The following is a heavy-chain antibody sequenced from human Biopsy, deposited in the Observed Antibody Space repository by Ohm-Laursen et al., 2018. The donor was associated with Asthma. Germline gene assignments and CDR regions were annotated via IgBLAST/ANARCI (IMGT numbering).Heavy chain of an antibody. CDR3: ARDEAVVVPAAIPGNWFDP. J-gene: IGHJ5*02. CDR1: GFTFSSYG. Sequence: SLRLSCAASGFTFSSYGMHWVRQAPGKGLEWVAVISYDGSNKYYADSVKGRFTISRGNSKNTLYLQMNSLRAEDTAVYYCARDEAVVVPAAIPGNWFDPWGQGTLVTVSS. D-gene: IGHD2-2*01. V-gene: IGHV3-30*03. CDR2: ISYDGSNK.